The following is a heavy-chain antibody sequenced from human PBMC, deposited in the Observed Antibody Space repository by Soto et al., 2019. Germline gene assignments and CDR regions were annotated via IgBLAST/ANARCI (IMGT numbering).Heavy chain of an antibody. Sequence: QVQLVQSGPEVKRPGASVKVSCKASGYPLATYGVSWVRRAPGQGLEWMGWIGVYNGNRNFAQKFQGRVTMTADTSTNTAYLELRSLRSDDTAVYYCARDLGPPSGWDFDLWGQGTLVTVSS. J-gene: IGHJ4*02. CDR3: ARDLGPPSGWDFDL. CDR1: GYPLATYG. D-gene: IGHD6-19*01. V-gene: IGHV1-18*04. CDR2: IGVYNGNR.